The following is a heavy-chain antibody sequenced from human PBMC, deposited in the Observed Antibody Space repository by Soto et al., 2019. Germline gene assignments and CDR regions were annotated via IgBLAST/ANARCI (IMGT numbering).Heavy chain of an antibody. CDR1: GFTFDDYA. D-gene: IGHD2-8*01. J-gene: IGHJ4*02. V-gene: IGHV3-9*01. Sequence: GGSLGLSCAASGFTFDDYAMYWVRQAPGKGLEWVSGISWNSGSIGYADSVKGRFTISRDNAKNSLYLQMNSLRAEDTALYYCAKSLDDCTNGVCYTSPFDYWGQGTLVTVSS. CDR3: AKSLDDCTNGVCYTSPFDY. CDR2: ISWNSGSI.